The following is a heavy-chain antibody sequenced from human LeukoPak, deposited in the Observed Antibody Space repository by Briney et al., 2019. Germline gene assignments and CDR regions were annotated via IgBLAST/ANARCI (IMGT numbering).Heavy chain of an antibody. CDR1: GYTLTELS. Sequence: ASVKVSCKVSGYTLTELSMHWVRQAPGKGLEWMGGFDPEDGETIYAQKFQGRVTMTEDTSTDTAYMELSSLRSEDTAVYYCATDGYGSGSLDYRGQGTLVTVSS. CDR3: ATDGYGSGSLDY. J-gene: IGHJ4*02. CDR2: FDPEDGET. V-gene: IGHV1-24*01. D-gene: IGHD3-10*01.